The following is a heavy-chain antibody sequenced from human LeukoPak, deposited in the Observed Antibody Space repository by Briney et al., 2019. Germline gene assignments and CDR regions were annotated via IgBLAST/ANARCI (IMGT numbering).Heavy chain of an antibody. D-gene: IGHD1-1*01. V-gene: IGHV4-61*01. CDR1: GGSVSSGTYY. Sequence: PSETLSLTCTVSGGSVSSGTYYWSWIRQSPGKGLEWIGYIYYTGSTNYNPSLKSRVTISVDTSKNQFSLKLRSVTAADTAVYYCARVGDWNDLVYWGQGTLVSVSS. CDR3: ARVGDWNDLVY. J-gene: IGHJ4*02. CDR2: IYYTGST.